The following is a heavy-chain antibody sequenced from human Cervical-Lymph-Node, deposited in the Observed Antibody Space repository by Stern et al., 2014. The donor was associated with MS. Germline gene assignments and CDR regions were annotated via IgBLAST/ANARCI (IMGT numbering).Heavy chain of an antibody. J-gene: IGHJ3*01. V-gene: IGHV4-34*01. CDR1: GASFSDNY. CDR3: ARERKVERSARLLVSFDV. D-gene: IGHD1-1*01. Sequence: QVQLQQWGAGLLRPSETLSLTCAVHGASFSDNYWSWIRQTPGQGLAWIWEINSRGGSHYNPSHSSRPTLSVAPSRNNFSMKLSSPTAADTAMYYCARERKVERSARLLVSFDVWGQGTLVTVSS. CDR2: INSRGGS.